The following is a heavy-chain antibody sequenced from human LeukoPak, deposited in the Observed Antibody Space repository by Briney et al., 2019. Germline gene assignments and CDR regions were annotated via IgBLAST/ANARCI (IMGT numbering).Heavy chain of an antibody. J-gene: IGHJ4*02. CDR1: GLSFEDFA. V-gene: IGHV3-9*01. D-gene: IGHD7-27*01. Sequence: GGSLRLPCAASGLSFEDFAMHWVRQAPGKGLEWVSGISWDSGHRDYADSVKGRFTISRDNAKNPLYLQMDSLRLEDTAFYYCAPATGAAHFAYWGQGTLVTVSS. CDR2: ISWDSGHR. CDR3: APATGAAHFAY.